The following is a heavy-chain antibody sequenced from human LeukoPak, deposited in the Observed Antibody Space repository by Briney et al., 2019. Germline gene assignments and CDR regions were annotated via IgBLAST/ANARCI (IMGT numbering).Heavy chain of an antibody. Sequence: GGSLRLSCAASGFTFSSYSMNWVRQAPGNGLEWVSSISSSSSYIYYADSVKGRFTISRDNAKNTLYLQMNSLRAEDTAVYYCARGATYCIGGSYYDYWGQGTLVTVSS. CDR3: ARGATYCIGGSYYDY. J-gene: IGHJ4*02. CDR1: GFTFSSYS. D-gene: IGHD2-15*01. V-gene: IGHV3-21*01. CDR2: ISSSSSYI.